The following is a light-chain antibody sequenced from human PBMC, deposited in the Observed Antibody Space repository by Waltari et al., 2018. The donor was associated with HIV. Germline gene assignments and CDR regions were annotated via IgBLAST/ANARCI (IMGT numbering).Light chain of an antibody. J-gene: IGLJ3*02. Sequence: QSVLTQPPSVSGAPGPTVTISCTGISSNLGANYDVQLYQQLPGRAPKVLVYGNIYRPPGVPDRFSGSKSGTSASLAITGLQADDEGYYYCQSYDTRSSGFLVFGGGTKVTVL. CDR2: GNI. V-gene: IGLV1-40*01. CDR3: QSYDTRSSGFLV. CDR1: SSNLGANYD.